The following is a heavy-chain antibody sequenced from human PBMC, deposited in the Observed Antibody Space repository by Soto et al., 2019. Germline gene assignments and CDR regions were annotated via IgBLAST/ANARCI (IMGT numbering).Heavy chain of an antibody. CDR2: ISAYNGNT. D-gene: IGHD3-10*01. V-gene: IGHV1-18*01. Sequence: ASVKVSCKASGYTFTSYGISWVRQAPGQGLEWIGWISAYNGNTNYAQKIQGRVTMTRDTSTSTAYMELRSLRSDDTAVYYCARDVPLINYYVSGTNWFDPWAQGTLVTVSS. CDR1: GYTFTSYG. J-gene: IGHJ5*02. CDR3: ARDVPLINYYVSGTNWFDP.